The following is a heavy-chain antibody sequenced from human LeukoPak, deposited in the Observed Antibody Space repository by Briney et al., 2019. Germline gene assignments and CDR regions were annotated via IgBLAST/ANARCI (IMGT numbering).Heavy chain of an antibody. J-gene: IGHJ4*02. V-gene: IGHV3-7*04. CDR1: GFPFSSYW. Sequence: GGSLRLSCVASGFPFSSYWMTWVRQAPGKGLEWVANIKQDGSKKSYVDSVKGPFTISRDNAKNSLYLQMNSLRAEDTAIYYCTRVGYIDEGIDYWGQGTLVTVSS. CDR2: IKQDGSKK. CDR3: TRVGYIDEGIDY. D-gene: IGHD5-24*01.